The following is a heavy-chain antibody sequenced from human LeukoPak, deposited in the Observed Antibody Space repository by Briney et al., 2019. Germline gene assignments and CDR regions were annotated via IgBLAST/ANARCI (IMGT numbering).Heavy chain of an antibody. Sequence: SETLSLTCAVYGGSFSGYYWSWIRQPPGKGLEWIGEINHSGSTNYNPSLKSRVTISVDTSKNQFSLKLSSVTAADTAVYYCARVRGYYSRFDPWGQGTLVTVSS. V-gene: IGHV4-34*01. D-gene: IGHD3-22*01. J-gene: IGHJ5*02. CDR2: INHSGST. CDR3: ARVRGYYSRFDP. CDR1: GGSFSGYY.